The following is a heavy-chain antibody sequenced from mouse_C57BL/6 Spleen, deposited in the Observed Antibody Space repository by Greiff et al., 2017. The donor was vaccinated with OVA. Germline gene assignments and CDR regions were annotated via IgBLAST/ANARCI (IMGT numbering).Heavy chain of an antibody. CDR2: ISSGGSYT. CDR1: GFTFSSYG. Sequence: EVKLMESGGDLVTPGGSLKLSCAASGFTFSSYGMSWVRQTPDKRLEWVATISSGGSYTYYPDSVKGRFTISRDNAKNTLYRQMSSLKSEDTAMYYCARHFGSYYGMDYWGQGTSVTVSS. D-gene: IGHD4-1*01. J-gene: IGHJ4*01. V-gene: IGHV5-6*01. CDR3: ARHFGSYYGMDY.